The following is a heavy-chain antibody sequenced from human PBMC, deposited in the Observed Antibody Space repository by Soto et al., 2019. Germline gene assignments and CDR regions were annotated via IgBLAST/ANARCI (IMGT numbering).Heavy chain of an antibody. Sequence: LQSAAELRSPGASVKVSCKTSGYSFARYGVSWVRQAPGQGLEWLGWISGFNGKTEYSQSLRDRVTLTRDTSTGTAYFELRRLKSDDTAIDYCARDRNYFGPAGANWLDLWGQGTLVTVSS. D-gene: IGHD3-9*01. CDR3: ARDRNYFGPAGANWLDL. J-gene: IGHJ5*02. CDR1: GYSFARYG. V-gene: IGHV1-18*01. CDR2: ISGFNGKT.